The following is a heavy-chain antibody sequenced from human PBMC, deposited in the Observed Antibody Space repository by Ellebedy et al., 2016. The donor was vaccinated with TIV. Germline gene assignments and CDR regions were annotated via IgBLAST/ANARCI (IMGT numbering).Heavy chain of an antibody. V-gene: IGHV4-39*07. CDR3: ARGFVVVPAAMNYFDY. D-gene: IGHD2-2*01. CDR1: GGSISSSSYY. Sequence: SETLSLXCTVSGGSISSSSYYWGWIRQPPGKGLEWIGSIYYSGSTYYNPSLKSRVTISVDTSKNQFSLKLSSVTAADTAVYYCARGFVVVPAAMNYFDYWGQGTLVTVSS. J-gene: IGHJ4*02. CDR2: IYYSGST.